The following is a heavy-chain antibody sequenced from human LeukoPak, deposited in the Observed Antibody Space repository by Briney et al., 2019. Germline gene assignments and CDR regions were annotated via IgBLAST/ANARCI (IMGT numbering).Heavy chain of an antibody. Sequence: ASVKVCCKASGYTFSAYDINWVRQGAGQGLEWIGWMNPDTGNTGCAQRFQGRVTMTRDTSKSTAYMELNSLRSEDTAVYYCARLSDTPAYYYSSGYYHIRYWGQGTLLTVSS. CDR2: MNPDTGNT. D-gene: IGHD3-22*01. CDR3: ARLSDTPAYYYSSGYYHIRY. J-gene: IGHJ4*02. V-gene: IGHV1-8*01. CDR1: GYTFSAYD.